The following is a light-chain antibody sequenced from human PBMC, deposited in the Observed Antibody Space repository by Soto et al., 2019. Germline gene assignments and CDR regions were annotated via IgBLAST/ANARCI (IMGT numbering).Light chain of an antibody. Sequence: EIVMTQSPATLSVSPGEGVTLSCRASQSVGRNLAWYQQKPGQAPRLLIYEASTRATGLPARFSGSGSGTEFTLTITSLQSDDFAVYFCQQYNRWPPITFGQGTRLEIK. CDR1: QSVGRN. J-gene: IGKJ5*01. CDR2: EAS. CDR3: QQYNRWPPIT. V-gene: IGKV3-15*01.